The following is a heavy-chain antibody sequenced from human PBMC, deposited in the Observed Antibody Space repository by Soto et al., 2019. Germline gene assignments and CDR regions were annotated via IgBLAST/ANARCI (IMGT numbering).Heavy chain of an antibody. CDR3: ARSLSVLGYFYYAMDV. D-gene: IGHD6-19*01. J-gene: IGHJ6*02. CDR1: GGTFSSYA. CDR2: IIPVYGTA. V-gene: IGHV1-69*01. Sequence: QVQLVQSGAEVKKPGSSGKVSCTSAGGTFSSYAYSWVRQAPGQGLEWLGGIIPVYGTATYAQNFQGRLTITADESTRTAYMELSSLSSEDTAVYYCARSLSVLGYFYYAMDVWGQAATVTVPS.